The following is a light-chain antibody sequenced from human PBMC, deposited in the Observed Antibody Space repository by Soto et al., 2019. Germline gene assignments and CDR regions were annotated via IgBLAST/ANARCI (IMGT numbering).Light chain of an antibody. CDR3: QQYDVTPPNT. CDR2: GAS. Sequence: EIVLTQSPGTLSLSPGERATLSCRASQIVSSTYLAWFQQKAGQAPRLLIYGASTRATGIPDRFSGSGSGTDFTLTISGLEPEDFALCYCQQYDVTPPNTFGGGTKVEV. CDR1: QIVSSTY. V-gene: IGKV3-20*01. J-gene: IGKJ4*01.